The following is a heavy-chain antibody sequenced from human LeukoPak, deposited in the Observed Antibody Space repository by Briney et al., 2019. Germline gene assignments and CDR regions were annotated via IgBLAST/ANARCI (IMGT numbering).Heavy chain of an antibody. CDR1: GGAISNDNYY. J-gene: IGHJ4*02. CDR2: INYSGTT. CDR3: ARHSDY. Sequence: PSETLSLTCTVSGGAISNDNYYWSWIRQPPGKGLEWIASINYSGTTYYNPSLNSRVSISVDTSKTQLSLRLSSVTAADTAVYYCARHSDYWGQGILVTVSA. V-gene: IGHV4-39*01.